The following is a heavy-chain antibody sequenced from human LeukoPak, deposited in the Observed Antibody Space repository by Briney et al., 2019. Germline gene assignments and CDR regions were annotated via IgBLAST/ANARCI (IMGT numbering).Heavy chain of an antibody. CDR2: INHDGSST. CDR3: AKVMGYYSGDAFDI. D-gene: IGHD3-22*01. CDR1: GFTFTTFW. J-gene: IGHJ3*02. V-gene: IGHV3-74*01. Sequence: PGGSLRLSCATSGFTFTTFWMHWVRQAPGKGLVWVSRINHDGSSTNYVDSVKGRFTISRDNSKNTLYLQMNSLRAEDTAVYYCAKVMGYYSGDAFDIWGQGTMVTVSS.